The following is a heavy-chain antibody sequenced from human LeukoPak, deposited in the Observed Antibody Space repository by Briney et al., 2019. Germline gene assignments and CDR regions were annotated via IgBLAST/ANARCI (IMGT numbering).Heavy chain of an antibody. CDR3: ASVMVRGVIGRGDAFDI. V-gene: IGHV1-2*02. J-gene: IGHJ3*02. CDR1: GYTFTGYY. Sequence: ASVKVSCKASGYTFTGYYMHWVRQAPGQGLEWMGWINPNSGGTNYAQKFQGRVTMTRDTSISTAYMELSRLRSDDTAVYYCASVMVRGVIGRGDAFDIWGQGTMVTVSS. D-gene: IGHD3-10*01. CDR2: INPNSGGT.